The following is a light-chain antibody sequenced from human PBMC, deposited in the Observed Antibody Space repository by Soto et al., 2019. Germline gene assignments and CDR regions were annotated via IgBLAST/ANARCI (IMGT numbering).Light chain of an antibody. J-gene: IGKJ1*01. V-gene: IGKV1-5*01. Sequence: DIQMTQSPSTLSASVGDRVTITCRASQSISSWLAWYQQKPGKAPKVLIFDASSLESGVPSRFSGSGSATEFTLTISSLQPDDFATYYFQQYSTYPWTFGQGTKVEIK. CDR1: QSISSW. CDR2: DAS. CDR3: QQYSTYPWT.